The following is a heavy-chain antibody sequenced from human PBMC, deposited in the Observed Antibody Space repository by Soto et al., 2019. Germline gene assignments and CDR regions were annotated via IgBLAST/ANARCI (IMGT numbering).Heavy chain of an antibody. CDR2: INSDGSST. CDR1: GFTFSSYW. Sequence: EVQLVESGGGLVQPGGSLRLSCAASGFTFSSYWMHWVRQAPGKGLVWVSRINSDGSSTSYADSVKGRFTISRDNAKNTLYLQMNSLRAEDTAVYYCARDTTYYYDSSHLDYWGQGTLVTVSS. V-gene: IGHV3-74*01. D-gene: IGHD3-22*01. J-gene: IGHJ4*02. CDR3: ARDTTYYYDSSHLDY.